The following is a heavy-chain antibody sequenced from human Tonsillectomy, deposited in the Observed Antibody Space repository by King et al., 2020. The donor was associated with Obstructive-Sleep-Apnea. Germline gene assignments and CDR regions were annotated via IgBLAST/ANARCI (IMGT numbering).Heavy chain of an antibody. J-gene: IGHJ4*02. D-gene: IGHD6-13*01. CDR2: IYYSGST. CDR3: ARSPYSSSWYV. Sequence: QLQESGPGLVKPSETLSLTCTVSGGSISSYYWSWIRQPPGKGLEWIGYIYYSGSTNYNPSLKSRVTISVDTSKNQFSLKLSSVTAADTAVYYCARSPYSSSWYVWGQGTLVTVSS. V-gene: IGHV4-59*01. CDR1: GGSISSYY.